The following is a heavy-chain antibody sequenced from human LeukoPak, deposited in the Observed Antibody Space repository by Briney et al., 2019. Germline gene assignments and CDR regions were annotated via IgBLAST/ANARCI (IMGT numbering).Heavy chain of an antibody. D-gene: IGHD3-22*01. Sequence: SVKVSCKASGGTFSSYAISWVRQAPGQGLEWMGGIIPIFGTANYAQKFQGRVTITADESTSTAYMELSSLRSEDTAVYYCAKDSSGYHYYYYGMDVWGQGTTVTVSS. CDR2: IIPIFGTA. J-gene: IGHJ6*02. CDR3: AKDSSGYHYYYYGMDV. CDR1: GGTFSSYA. V-gene: IGHV1-69*13.